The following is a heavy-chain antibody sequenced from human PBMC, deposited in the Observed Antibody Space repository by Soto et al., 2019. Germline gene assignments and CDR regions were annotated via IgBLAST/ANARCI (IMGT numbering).Heavy chain of an antibody. CDR3: ATARITIFGKPGDYYYYGMDV. J-gene: IGHJ6*02. V-gene: IGHV1-24*01. CDR2: FDPEDGET. D-gene: IGHD3-3*01. Sequence: GASVKVSCKVSGYTLTELSMHWVRQAPGKGLEWMGGFDPEDGETIYAQKFQGRVTMTEDTSTDTAYMELSSLRSEDAAVYYCATARITIFGKPGDYYYYGMDVWGQGTPVTVSS. CDR1: GYTLTELS.